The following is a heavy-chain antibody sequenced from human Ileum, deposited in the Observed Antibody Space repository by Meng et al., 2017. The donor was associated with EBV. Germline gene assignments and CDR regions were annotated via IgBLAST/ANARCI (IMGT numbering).Heavy chain of an antibody. CDR3: ARNVPGTSAYYD. V-gene: IGHV4-28*01. J-gene: IGHJ4*02. D-gene: IGHD3-22*01. CDR2: IYYSGST. Sequence: QVQESGPGLVKPSDTLSLTCAVSGYSISSTNWWGWIRQPPGKGLEWIGYIYYSGSTSYNPSLKSRVTMSVDTSKNQFSLNLNSVTAVDTAVYYCARNVPGTSAYYDWGQGTLVTVSS. CDR1: GYSISSTNW.